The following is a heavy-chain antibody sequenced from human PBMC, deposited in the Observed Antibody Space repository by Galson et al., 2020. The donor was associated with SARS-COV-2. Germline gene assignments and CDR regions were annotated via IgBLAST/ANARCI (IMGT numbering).Heavy chain of an antibody. CDR3: GGGNSRNYFDY. CDR1: GGSISSGDYY. V-gene: IGHV4-30-4*01. J-gene: IGHJ4*02. D-gene: IGHD2-21*02. CDR2: IYYSGST. Sequence: SETLSLTCTVSGGSISSGDYYWSWIRQPPGKGLEWIGYIYYSGSTYYNPSLKSRVTISVDTSKNQFSLKLSSVTAADTAVYYCGGGNSRNYFDYWGQGTLVTVSS.